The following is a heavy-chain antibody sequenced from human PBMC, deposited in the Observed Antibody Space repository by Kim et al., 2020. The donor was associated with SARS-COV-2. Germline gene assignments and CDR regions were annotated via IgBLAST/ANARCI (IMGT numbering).Heavy chain of an antibody. J-gene: IGHJ6*03. D-gene: IGHD6-6*01. Sequence: SETLSLTCTVTGGSVSSYYWSWVRQPPGKGLEWIAYFYYSGNTNYNPSLKSRVTISVDTSKNQFSLKLSSVTAADTAVYYCARQLVESSSFIGYYYYYMDVWGRGTTVTVSS. CDR1: GGSVSSYY. CDR3: ARQLVESSSFIGYYYYYMDV. V-gene: IGHV4-59*08. CDR2: FYYSGNT.